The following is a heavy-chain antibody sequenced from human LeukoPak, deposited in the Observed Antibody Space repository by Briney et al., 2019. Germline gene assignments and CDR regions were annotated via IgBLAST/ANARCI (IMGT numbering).Heavy chain of an antibody. D-gene: IGHD6-13*01. V-gene: IGHV1-2*02. Sequence: ASVKVSCKASGYTFTGYYMHWVRQAPGQGLEWMGWINPNSGGTNYAQEFQGRVTITRDTSISTAYMELSRLRSDDTAVYYCARDQQQQLPFDYWGQGTLVTVSS. CDR1: GYTFTGYY. CDR3: ARDQQQQLPFDY. J-gene: IGHJ4*02. CDR2: INPNSGGT.